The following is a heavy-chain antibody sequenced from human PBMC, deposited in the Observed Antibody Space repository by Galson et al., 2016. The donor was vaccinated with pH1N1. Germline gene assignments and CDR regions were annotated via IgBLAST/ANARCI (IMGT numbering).Heavy chain of an antibody. CDR2: IYYSGGT. CDR3: ARHTRWGSSSSFDY. J-gene: IGHJ4*02. CDR1: GGTISSGSSY. Sequence: TLSLTCTVSGGTISSGSSYWSWIRQHPGTGLEWLGYIYYSGGTYYNPSLKSRVSISLDTSKNEFSLKLSSVTAADTAVYYCARHTRWGSSSSFDYWGQGALVTVSS. D-gene: IGHD6-13*01. V-gene: IGHV4-31*03.